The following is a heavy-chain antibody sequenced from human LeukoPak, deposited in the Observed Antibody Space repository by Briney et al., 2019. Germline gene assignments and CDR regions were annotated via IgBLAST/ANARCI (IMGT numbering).Heavy chain of an antibody. CDR2: IYYSGST. CDR3: ARRIRVVPARNYYYYYMDV. D-gene: IGHD2-2*01. V-gene: IGHV4-39*01. J-gene: IGHJ6*03. Sequence: SETLSLTCTVSGGSISSSSYYWGWIRQPPGKGLEWIGSIYYSGSTYYNPSLKSRVTISVDTSKNQFSLKLSSVTAADTAVYYCARRIRVVPARNYYYYYMDVWGKGTTVTVSS. CDR1: GGSISSSSYY.